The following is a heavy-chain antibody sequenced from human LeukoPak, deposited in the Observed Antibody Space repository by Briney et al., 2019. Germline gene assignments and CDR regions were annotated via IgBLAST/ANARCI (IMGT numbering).Heavy chain of an antibody. CDR3: ARDPNYYYYMDV. Sequence: GGSLRLSCAASGFTFSSYEMNWVRQAPGKGLEWVSYISSSGKTIYYADSVKGRFTISRDNAKNSLYLQMNSLRAEDTAVYYCARDPNYYYYMDVWGKGTTVTVSS. CDR2: ISSSGKTI. J-gene: IGHJ6*03. V-gene: IGHV3-48*03. CDR1: GFTFSSYE.